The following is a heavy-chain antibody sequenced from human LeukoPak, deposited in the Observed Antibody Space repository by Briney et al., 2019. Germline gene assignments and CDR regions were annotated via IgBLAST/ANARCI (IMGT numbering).Heavy chain of an antibody. CDR3: EREGVDTAMVKN. J-gene: IGHJ4*02. V-gene: IGHV4-61*01. Sequence: PSETLSLTCTVSGGLISSSSYYWSWIRQPPGKGLEWIGYIYYSGSTNYNPSLKSRVTISVDTSKNQFSLKLSSVTAADTAVYYCEREGVDTAMVKNWGQGTLVTVSS. CDR2: IYYSGST. D-gene: IGHD5-18*01. CDR1: GGLISSSSYY.